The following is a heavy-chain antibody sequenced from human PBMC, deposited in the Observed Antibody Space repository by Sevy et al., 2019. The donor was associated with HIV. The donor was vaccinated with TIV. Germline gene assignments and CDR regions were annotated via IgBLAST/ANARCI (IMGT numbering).Heavy chain of an antibody. CDR3: ASTSSSWYGIFDY. CDR1: GYSFTSYW. CDR2: IYPGDSDT. J-gene: IGHJ4*02. D-gene: IGHD6-13*01. V-gene: IGHV5-51*01. Sequence: GESLKISCKGSGYSFTSYWIGWVRQMPGKGLEWLGIIYPGDSDTRYSPSFQGQVTISADKSISTAYLQWSSLKASDTAMYYCASTSSSWYGIFDYWGQGTLVTVSS.